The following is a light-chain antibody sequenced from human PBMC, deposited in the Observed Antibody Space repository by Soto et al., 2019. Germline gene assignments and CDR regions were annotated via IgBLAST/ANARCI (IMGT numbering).Light chain of an antibody. J-gene: IGKJ4*01. V-gene: IGKV3-15*01. Sequence: EVVMTQSPATLSVSPGERVALSCRASQSISINLAWIQQKPGQGPRLLMIGASTRATGVPDRFSGSGSGTEFTLTINSLQSDDFATYYCQQRSNLLTFGGGTKVDIK. CDR2: GAS. CDR3: QQRSNLLT. CDR1: QSISIN.